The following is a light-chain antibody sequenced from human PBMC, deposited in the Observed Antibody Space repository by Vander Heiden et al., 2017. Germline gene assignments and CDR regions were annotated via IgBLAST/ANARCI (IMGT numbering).Light chain of an antibody. V-gene: IGLV2-14*01. CDR3: SSYTSSSTVV. J-gene: IGLJ2*01. CDR1: SSDVGAYNY. Sequence: QSALTPPASVSGSPGQSITISCTGTSSDVGAYNYVSWYRQHQGKAPKLIIFDVINRPSGVSNRFSGSKSGNTASLTISRLQAEDEGDYYCSSYTSSSTVVFGGGTKLTVL. CDR2: DVI.